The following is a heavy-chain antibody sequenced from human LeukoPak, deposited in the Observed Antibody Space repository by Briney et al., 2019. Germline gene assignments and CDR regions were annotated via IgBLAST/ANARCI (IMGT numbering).Heavy chain of an antibody. J-gene: IGHJ2*01. CDR2: ISYDGSNK. D-gene: IGHD5-18*01. CDR1: GFTFSSYA. Sequence: GGSLRLSCAASGFTFSSYAMHWVRQAPGKGLEWVAVISYDGSNKYYADSVKGRFTISRDNSKNTLYLLMNSLRAEDTAVYYCARGGYTAHGLGYFDLWGRGTLVTVSS. CDR3: ARGGYTAHGLGYFDL. V-gene: IGHV3-30-3*01.